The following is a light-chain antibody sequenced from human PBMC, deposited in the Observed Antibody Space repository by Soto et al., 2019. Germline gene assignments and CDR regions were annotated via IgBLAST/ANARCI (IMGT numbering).Light chain of an antibody. CDR3: QHYNNWLGT. Sequence: EIVMTQSPATLSVSPGERATLSCRASQSISSNLAWYQQKPGQAPRLLMFRTSSRATGFPARFSGSGSGTEFNLTISSLQSEDFGVYYCQHYNNWLGTFGGGTKVDIK. J-gene: IGKJ4*01. CDR1: QSISSN. V-gene: IGKV3-15*01. CDR2: RTS.